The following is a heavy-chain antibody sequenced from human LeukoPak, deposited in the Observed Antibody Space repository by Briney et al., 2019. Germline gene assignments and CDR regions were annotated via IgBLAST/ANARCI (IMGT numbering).Heavy chain of an antibody. CDR3: ARDPYSGSYGPYYYYYMDV. CDR1: GFTFSSYV. Sequence: GGSLRLSCAASGFTFSSYVMTWVRQAPGKGLEWVSSISSSSSYIYYADSVKGRFTISRDNAKNSLYLQMDSLRVEDTAVYYCARDPYSGSYGPYYYYYMDVWGEGTTVTISS. CDR2: ISSSSSYI. D-gene: IGHD1-26*01. J-gene: IGHJ6*03. V-gene: IGHV3-21*06.